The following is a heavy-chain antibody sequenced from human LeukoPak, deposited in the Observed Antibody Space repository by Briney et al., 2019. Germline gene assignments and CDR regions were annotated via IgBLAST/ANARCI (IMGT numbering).Heavy chain of an antibody. V-gene: IGHV2-5*02. D-gene: IGHD3-9*01. CDR1: GFSLSTSGVG. Sequence: ESGPTLVKPTQTLTLTYTFYGFSLSTSGVGVGWIRQPPGKALEWLALIYWDYDKRYSPSLKSRLTITKDTSKNQVVLTMTNMDPVDTATYYCAHRLILSRGGGSRAPYFDYWGQGTLVTVSS. J-gene: IGHJ4*02. CDR2: IYWDYDK. CDR3: AHRLILSRGGGSRAPYFDY.